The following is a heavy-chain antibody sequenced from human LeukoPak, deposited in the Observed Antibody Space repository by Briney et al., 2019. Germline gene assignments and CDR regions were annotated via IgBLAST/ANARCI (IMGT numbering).Heavy chain of an antibody. CDR3: ARDQRGGRISWYSHFDF. D-gene: IGHD6-13*01. V-gene: IGHV1-46*01. CDR1: GYXFTPYY. J-gene: IGHJ4*02. Sequence: ASVKVSCKAYGYXFTPYYMHWVRQAPGQGLEWMGVINPTSANTRYAQKFQGRVTMTRDTSTSTVYMELSSLTSEDTAVYYCARDQRGGRISWYSHFDFWGQGTLVTVSS. CDR2: INPTSANT.